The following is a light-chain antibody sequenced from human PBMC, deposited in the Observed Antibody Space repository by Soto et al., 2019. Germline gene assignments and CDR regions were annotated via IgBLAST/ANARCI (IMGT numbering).Light chain of an antibody. CDR2: EGT. J-gene: IGLJ1*01. CDR3: CSYPHSDTHYYV. CDR1: SSDVANDKF. Sequence: QSVLTQPASVSGSPGQSINVSCTGASSDVANDKFVSWYQQHPGKAPKLMIYEGTKRPSGVSDRFSASKSGDTASLTISGLQAEDEADYYCCSYPHSDTHYYVFAIGPKVTVL. V-gene: IGLV2-23*01.